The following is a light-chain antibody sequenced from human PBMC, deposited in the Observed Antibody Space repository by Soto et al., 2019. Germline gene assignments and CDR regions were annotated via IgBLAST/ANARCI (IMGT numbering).Light chain of an antibody. V-gene: IGLV2-8*01. CDR2: DVS. J-gene: IGLJ3*02. CDR3: SSYAGSSWV. Sequence: QSVLTQPPSASGSPGQSVTISCTGTSSDVGAYNYVSWYQQHPGKAPKLMIYDVSKRPSGFPYRFSGSKSGNAASLTVSGLQGEDEADYFCSSYAGSSWVFGGGTKLTVL. CDR1: SSDVGAYNY.